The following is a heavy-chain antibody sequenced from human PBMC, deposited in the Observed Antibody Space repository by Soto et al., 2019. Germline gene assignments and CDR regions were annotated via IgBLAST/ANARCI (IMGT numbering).Heavy chain of an antibody. J-gene: IGHJ4*02. D-gene: IGHD3-10*01. CDR3: ARGPLWFGELDLDY. Sequence: GGSLRLSCAASGFTFSSYGMHWVRQAPGKGLEWVAVIWYDGSNKYYADSVKGRFTISRDNSKNTLYLQMNSLRAEDTAVYYCARGPLWFGELDLDYWGQGTLVTVSS. CDR2: IWYDGSNK. V-gene: IGHV3-33*01. CDR1: GFTFSSYG.